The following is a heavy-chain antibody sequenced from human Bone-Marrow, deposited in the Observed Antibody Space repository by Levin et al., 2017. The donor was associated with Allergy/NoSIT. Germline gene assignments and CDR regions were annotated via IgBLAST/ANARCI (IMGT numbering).Heavy chain of an antibody. CDR2: ISGNGDNA. V-gene: IGHV3-23*01. J-gene: IGHJ4*02. CDR1: EYSFSSYG. D-gene: IGHD6-19*01. CDR3: ARGNQWLAPFYFDD. Sequence: LSLTCADSEYSFSSYGMSWVRQAPGMGLEWVASISGNGDNAYYAGSVKGRFTISRDNSKNMLYVEMNSLRAEDTAIYFCARGNQWLAPFYFDDWGQGTLVTVSS.